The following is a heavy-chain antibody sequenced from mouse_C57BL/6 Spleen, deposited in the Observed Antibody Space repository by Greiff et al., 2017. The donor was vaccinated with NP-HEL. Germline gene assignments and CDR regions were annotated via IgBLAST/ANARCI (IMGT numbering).Heavy chain of an antibody. CDR3: ARQGYYYGSYYFDY. V-gene: IGHV5-12*01. CDR2: ISNGGGST. Sequence: EVKLVESGGGLVQPGGSLKLSCAASGFTFSDYYMYWVRQTPEKRLEWVAYISNGGGSTYYPDTVKGRFTISRDNAKNTLYLQMSRLKSEDTAMYYCARQGYYYGSYYFDYWGQGTTLTVSS. J-gene: IGHJ2*01. D-gene: IGHD1-1*01. CDR1: GFTFSDYY.